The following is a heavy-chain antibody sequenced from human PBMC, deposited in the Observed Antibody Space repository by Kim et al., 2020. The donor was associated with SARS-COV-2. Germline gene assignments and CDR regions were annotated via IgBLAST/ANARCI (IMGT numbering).Heavy chain of an antibody. CDR3: ARHTDNANYLIHVLLSPFDI. Sequence: SETLSLTCTVSGGSISSYYWSWIRQPPGKGLEWIGYIYYSGSTNYNPSLKSRVTISVDTSKNQFSLKLSSVTAADTAVYYCARHTDNANYLIHVLLSPFDIWGQGTMVTVSS. V-gene: IGHV4-59*08. CDR2: IYYSGST. J-gene: IGHJ3*02. D-gene: IGHD3-10*01. CDR1: GGSISSYY.